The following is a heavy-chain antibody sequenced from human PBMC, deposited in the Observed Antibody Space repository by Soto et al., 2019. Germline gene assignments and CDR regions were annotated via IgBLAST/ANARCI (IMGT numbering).Heavy chain of an antibody. CDR1: GYTFTAYW. V-gene: IGHV5-51*01. D-gene: IGHD5-18*01. Sequence: GESLKISCRGSGYTFTAYWIAWVRPLPGKGLEWMGILYPGDSETNYSPSFQGQITISADRSISIAYLQWTSLKASDTALYSCARLRGSNYGYLNWGTDYWGQGT. CDR2: LYPGDSET. J-gene: IGHJ4*02. CDR3: ARLRGSNYGYLNWGTDY.